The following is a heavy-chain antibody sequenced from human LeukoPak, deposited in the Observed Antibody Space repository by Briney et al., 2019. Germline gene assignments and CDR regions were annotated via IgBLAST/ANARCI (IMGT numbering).Heavy chain of an antibody. CDR2: ISSSSSYT. CDR3: ARDKYSSSSYYFDY. D-gene: IGHD6-6*01. Sequence: PGGSLRLSCVVSGIPFSDYYMNWIRQAPGKGLEWISYISSSSSYTDYADSVKGRFTISRDNSKNTLYLQMNSLRAEDTAVYYCARDKYSSSSYYFDYWGQGTLVTVSS. V-gene: IGHV3-11*06. CDR1: GIPFSDYY. J-gene: IGHJ4*02.